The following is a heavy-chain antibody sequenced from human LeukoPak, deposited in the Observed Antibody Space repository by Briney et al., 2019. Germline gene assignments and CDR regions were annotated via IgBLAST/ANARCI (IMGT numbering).Heavy chain of an antibody. Sequence: SETLSLTCAVYGGSFSGYYWSWIRQPPGKGLEWIGEINHSGSTNYNPSLKSRVTMSVDTSKNQFSLNLSSVTAADTAVYYCASLTMVTAAYYYNYHMDVWGKGTTVTVSS. J-gene: IGHJ6*03. V-gene: IGHV4-34*01. CDR2: INHSGST. CDR1: GGSFSGYY. D-gene: IGHD4-17*01. CDR3: ASLTMVTAAYYYNYHMDV.